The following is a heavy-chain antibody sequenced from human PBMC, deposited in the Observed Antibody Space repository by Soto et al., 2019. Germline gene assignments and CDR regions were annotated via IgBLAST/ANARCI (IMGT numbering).Heavy chain of an antibody. V-gene: IGHV1-69*13. J-gene: IGHJ6*02. CDR2: IIPIFDTA. D-gene: IGHD3-3*01. CDR1: GGTFSSYA. Sequence: SVKVSCKASGGTFSSYAISWVRQAPGQGLEWMGGIIPIFDTANYAQKFQGRVTITADESTSTAYMELSSLRSEDTAVYYCARAYLYDFWSGYPWGADYYYGMDVWGQGTTVTVSS. CDR3: ARAYLYDFWSGYPWGADYYYGMDV.